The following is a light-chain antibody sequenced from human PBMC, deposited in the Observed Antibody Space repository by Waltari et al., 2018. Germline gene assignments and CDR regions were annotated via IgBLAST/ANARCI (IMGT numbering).Light chain of an antibody. CDR3: SSWDDSLNAWV. CDR1: NSNIGNNA. Sequence: QSVLTQPPSVSAGPRQRVTISCSGSNSNIGNNAVNWYQQFPGKAPKLLVYSDDLLPSGVSDRFSGSKSVTSGSLAISGLQSEDEADYYCSSWDDSLNAWVFGGGTKLTVL. J-gene: IGLJ3*02. V-gene: IGLV1-36*01. CDR2: SDD.